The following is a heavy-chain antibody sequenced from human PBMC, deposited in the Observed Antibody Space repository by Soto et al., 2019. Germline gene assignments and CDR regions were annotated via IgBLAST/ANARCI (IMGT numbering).Heavy chain of an antibody. Sequence: PGGSLRLSCAASGFIFENFGMSWVRQAPGKGLEWISSISGSGFKKYYADSVKGRFTISRDNSKSTVYLELNNLGAEDTAVYHCAKNQGVELVPLATVDWFDPWGQGSVVTVSS. D-gene: IGHD1-26*01. CDR3: AKNQGVELVPLATVDWFDP. CDR1: GFIFENFG. J-gene: IGHJ5*02. CDR2: ISGSGFKK. V-gene: IGHV3-23*01.